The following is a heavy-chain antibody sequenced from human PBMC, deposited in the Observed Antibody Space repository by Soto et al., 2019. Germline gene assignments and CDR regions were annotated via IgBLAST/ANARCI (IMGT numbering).Heavy chain of an antibody. CDR1: GFTFSSYW. V-gene: IGHV3-7*01. CDR2: IKQDGSEK. Sequence: GGSLRLSCAASGFTFSSYWMSWVRQAPGKGLEWVANIKQDGSEKYYVDSVKGRFTISRDNAKNSLSLQMNSLTDEDTAIYYCASEALCGADCYFFEYWGPGTLVTVSS. CDR3: ASEALCGADCYFFEY. J-gene: IGHJ4*02. D-gene: IGHD2-21*02.